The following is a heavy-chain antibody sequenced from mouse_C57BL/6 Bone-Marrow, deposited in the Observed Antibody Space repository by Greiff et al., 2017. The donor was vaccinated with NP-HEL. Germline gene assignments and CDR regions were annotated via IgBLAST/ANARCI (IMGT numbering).Heavy chain of an antibody. D-gene: IGHD1-1*01. V-gene: IGHV1-55*01. J-gene: IGHJ1*03. Sequence: QVQLKESGAELVKPGASVKMSCKASGYTFTSYWITWVKQRPGQGLEWIGDIYPGSGSTNYNEKFKSKATLTVDTSSSTAYMQLSSLTSEVSAVYYCASITTVVATHWYFDVWGTGTTVTVSS. CDR1: GYTFTSYW. CDR3: ASITTVVATHWYFDV. CDR2: IYPGSGST.